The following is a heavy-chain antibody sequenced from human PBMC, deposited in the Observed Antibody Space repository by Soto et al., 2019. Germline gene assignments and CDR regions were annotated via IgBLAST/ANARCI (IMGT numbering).Heavy chain of an antibody. CDR1: GYTFTGYD. D-gene: IGHD6-13*01. J-gene: IGHJ4*02. Sequence: QVPLVQSGAEEKKTGASVKVSCKASGYTFTGYDINWVRQATGQGLEWMGWMNANSGGAGYAQNFQGRVTLTRDTSMSTAYMELSGLRSEDTAMYYCARGGPAAGFDYWGQGTLVTVSS. CDR2: MNANSGGA. CDR3: ARGGPAAGFDY. V-gene: IGHV1-8*01.